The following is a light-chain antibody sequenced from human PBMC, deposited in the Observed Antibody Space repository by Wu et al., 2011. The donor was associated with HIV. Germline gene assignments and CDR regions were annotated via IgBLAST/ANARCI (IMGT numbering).Light chain of an antibody. CDR1: QSVSSSY. J-gene: IGKJ4*01. Sequence: EIVLTQSPGTLSLSPGERATLSCRASQSVSSSYLAWYQQKPGQAPRLLIYGASSRATGIPDRFSGSGSGTDFTLTISRLEPEDFAVYYCQQYGXSLTFGGGTKVEIK. CDR3: QQYGXSLT. V-gene: IGKV3-20*01. CDR2: GAS.